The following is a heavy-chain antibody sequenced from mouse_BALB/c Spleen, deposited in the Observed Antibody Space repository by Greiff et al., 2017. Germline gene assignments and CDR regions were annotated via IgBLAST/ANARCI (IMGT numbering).Heavy chain of an antibody. CDR1: GYTFSSYW. J-gene: IGHJ2*01. V-gene: IGHV1-9*01. Sequence: QVQLKESGAELMKPGASVKISYKATGYTFSSYWIEWVKQRPGHGLEWIGEILPGSGSTNYNEKFKGKATFTADTSSNTAYMQLSSLTSEDSAVYYCARRGTNFDYWGQGTTLTVSS. CDR2: ILPGSGST. D-gene: IGHD1-1*01. CDR3: ARRGTNFDY.